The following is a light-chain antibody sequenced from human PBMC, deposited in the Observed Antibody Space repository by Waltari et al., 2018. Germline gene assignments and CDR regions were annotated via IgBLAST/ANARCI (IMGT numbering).Light chain of an antibody. CDR3: QHYVRLPVT. CDR1: QSVGRS. V-gene: IGKV3-20*01. CDR2: DAS. Sequence: EIVLTQSPGTLSLSPGERATLSCRASQSVGRSLAWYQQKPGQAPRLLIYDASTRATGIPDRFRGSGSGTDFSLSISRLAPDDLAVYYCQHYVRLPVTFGQGTKVEFK. J-gene: IGKJ1*01.